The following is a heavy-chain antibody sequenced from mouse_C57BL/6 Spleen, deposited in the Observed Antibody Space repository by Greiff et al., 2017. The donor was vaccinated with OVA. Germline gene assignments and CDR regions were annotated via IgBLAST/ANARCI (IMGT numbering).Heavy chain of an antibody. D-gene: IGHD1-1*01. J-gene: IGHJ2*01. CDR1: GYTFTSYW. V-gene: IGHV1-61*01. Sequence: QVQLQQPGAELVRPGSSVKLSCKASGYTFTSYWMDWVKQRPGQGLEWIGNIYPSDSETHYNQKFKDKATLTVDKSSSTAYMQLSSLTSEDSAVYYCARRGTTVVADYWGQGTTLTVSS. CDR2: IYPSDSET. CDR3: ARRGTTVVADY.